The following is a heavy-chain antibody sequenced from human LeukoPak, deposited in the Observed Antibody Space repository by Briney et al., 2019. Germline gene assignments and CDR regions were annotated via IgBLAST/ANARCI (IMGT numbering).Heavy chain of an antibody. V-gene: IGHV1-69*04. CDR2: IIPILGIA. CDR1: GGTFSSYA. D-gene: IGHD2-21*02. J-gene: IGHJ3*02. Sequence: ASVKVSCKASGGTFSSYAISWVRQAPGQGLEWMGRIIPILGIANYAQKFQGRVTITADKSTSTAYMELSSLRSEDTAVYYCARRTPSIVVVTANRNYAFDIWGQGTMVTVSS. CDR3: ARRTPSIVVVTANRNYAFDI.